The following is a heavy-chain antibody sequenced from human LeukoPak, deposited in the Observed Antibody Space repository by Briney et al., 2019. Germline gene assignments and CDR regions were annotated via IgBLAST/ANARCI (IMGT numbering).Heavy chain of an antibody. V-gene: IGHV4-39*01. Sequence: SETLSLTCTVSGGSISSSSYYWGWIRQPPGKGLEWIVSIYYSGSTYYNPSLKSRVTISVGTSKNQFSLKLSSVTAADTAVYYCASFFSGTLKYYYYMDVWGKGTTVTVSS. D-gene: IGHD5-12*01. CDR1: GGSISSSSYY. CDR2: IYYSGST. CDR3: ASFFSGTLKYYYYMDV. J-gene: IGHJ6*03.